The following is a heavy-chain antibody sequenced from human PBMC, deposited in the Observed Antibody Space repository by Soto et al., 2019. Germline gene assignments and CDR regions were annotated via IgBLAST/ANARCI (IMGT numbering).Heavy chain of an antibody. CDR2: IYHSGST. CDR1: GDSISSGDF. Sequence: PSETLSLTSTFSGDSISSGDFGGWIRQPPGKGLEWIGSIYHSGSTYYNPSLKSRVTISVDTSKNQFSLKLSSVTAADTAVYYCARENRIVVVPAAMSTPHTDNCFDLWGQGTLVTVPS. CDR3: ARENRIVVVPAAMSTPHTDNCFDL. V-gene: IGHV4-38-2*02. D-gene: IGHD2-2*01. J-gene: IGHJ5*02.